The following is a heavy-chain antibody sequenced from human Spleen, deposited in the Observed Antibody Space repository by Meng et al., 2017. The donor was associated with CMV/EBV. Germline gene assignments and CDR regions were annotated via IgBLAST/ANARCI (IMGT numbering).Heavy chain of an antibody. D-gene: IGHD2-21*01. Sequence: KSSLNVCGYTLTDDRLHRVQHATGKGLEWMGLLDPEDGETIYADNFPVRVTISAYTPTHTAYMALSTLRSEDTAMYYCVFVALRNFDFWGQGTLVTVSS. CDR1: GYTLTDDR. CDR3: VFVALRNFDF. V-gene: IGHV1-69-2*01. CDR2: LDPEDGET. J-gene: IGHJ4*02.